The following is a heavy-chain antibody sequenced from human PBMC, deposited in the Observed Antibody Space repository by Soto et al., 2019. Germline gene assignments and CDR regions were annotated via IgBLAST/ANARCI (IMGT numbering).Heavy chain of an antibody. Sequence: PSETLSLTCTVSGGSISSYYWSWIRQPPGKGLEWIGYIYYSGSTNYNPSLKSRVTISVDTSKNQFSLKLSSVTAADTAVYYCARVRNHYGDSIYYDYWGQGTLVTVS. CDR2: IYYSGST. D-gene: IGHD4-17*01. CDR3: ARVRNHYGDSIYYDY. J-gene: IGHJ4*02. V-gene: IGHV4-59*01. CDR1: GGSISSYY.